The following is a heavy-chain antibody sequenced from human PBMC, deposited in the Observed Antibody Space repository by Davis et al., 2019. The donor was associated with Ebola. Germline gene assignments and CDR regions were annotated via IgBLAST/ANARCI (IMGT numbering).Heavy chain of an antibody. CDR1: GFTFSTCA. CDR2: ISGSGDTT. D-gene: IGHD1-26*01. Sequence: GESLKISCEASGFTFSTCAMSWVRQAPGKGLEWVSGISGSGDTTSYADSVKGRFTISRDNPKNTVYLQMNSLRAEDTAVYYCAKGSGMVIPTAVAYWGQGTLVTVSS. V-gene: IGHV3-23*01. J-gene: IGHJ4*02. CDR3: AKGSGMVIPTAVAY.